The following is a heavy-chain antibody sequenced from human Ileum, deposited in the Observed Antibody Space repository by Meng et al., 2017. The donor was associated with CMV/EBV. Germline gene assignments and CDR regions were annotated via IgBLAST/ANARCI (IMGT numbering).Heavy chain of an antibody. Sequence: RLEESGPGLVKPSEPLSLTCPVTDGSISYYYWSWIRQSADKGLEWIGRISSSGSINYNPSLESRLTLSVDTSKKQLSLKLSSVTAADTAVYYCARAEADTGNFEYWGQGTLVTVSS. CDR2: ISSSGSI. V-gene: IGHV4-4*07. CDR1: DGSISYYY. D-gene: IGHD6-19*01. J-gene: IGHJ4*02. CDR3: ARAEADTGNFEY.